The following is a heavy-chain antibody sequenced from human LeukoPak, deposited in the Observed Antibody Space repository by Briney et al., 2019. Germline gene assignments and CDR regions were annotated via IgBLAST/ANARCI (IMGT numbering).Heavy chain of an antibody. J-gene: IGHJ4*02. V-gene: IGHV4-34*01. D-gene: IGHD3-22*01. CDR1: GGSFSGYY. Sequence: PSETLSLTCAVYGGSFSGYYWSWIRQPPGKGLEWIGEINHSGSTNYNPSLKSRVTISVDTSKNQFSLKLSSVTAADTAVYYCASFGTSRKYYYDSSGYNLFDCWGQGTLVTVSS. CDR3: ASFGTSRKYYYDSSGYNLFDC. CDR2: INHSGST.